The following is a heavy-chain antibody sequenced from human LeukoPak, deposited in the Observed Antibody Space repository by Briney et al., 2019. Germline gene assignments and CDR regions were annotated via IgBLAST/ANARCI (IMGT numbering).Heavy chain of an antibody. Sequence: SETLSLTCAVYGGSFSGYYWSWIRQPPGKGLEWIGEINHSGSTNYNPSLKSRVTISVDTSKNQFSLRLSSVTAADTAVYYCARERAGSYGSGSYYGGAGNPDFDYWGQGTLVTVSS. J-gene: IGHJ4*02. CDR1: GGSFSGYY. D-gene: IGHD3-10*01. V-gene: IGHV4-34*01. CDR3: ARERAGSYGSGSYYGGAGNPDFDY. CDR2: INHSGST.